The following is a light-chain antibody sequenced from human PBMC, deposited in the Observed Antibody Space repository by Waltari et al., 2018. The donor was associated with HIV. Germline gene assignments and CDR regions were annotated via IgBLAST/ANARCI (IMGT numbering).Light chain of an antibody. V-gene: IGLV2-23*02. CDR3: CSYAGGSTLV. CDR2: DVS. J-gene: IGLJ2*01. CDR1: NNYNH. Sequence: QSALTQPASVSGSPGQSITISCSGTNNYNHVSCYHQYPGKAPKLLLYDVSKRPSGVSNRFSGSKSGNTASLTISGLQAEDEGDYHCCSYAGGSTLVFGGGTKLTVL.